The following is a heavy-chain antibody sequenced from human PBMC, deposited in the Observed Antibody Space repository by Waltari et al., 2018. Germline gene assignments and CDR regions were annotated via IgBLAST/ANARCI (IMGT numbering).Heavy chain of an antibody. V-gene: IGHV3-7*01. Sequence: EVQLVESGGGLVQPGGSLRLSCAASVFTFSTFWMCWVRHAPGKGLEWVANIKQDGSEKYYVDSVKGRFTISRDNAKNSLYLQMNSLRAEDTAVYYCAREEGYAFDIWGQGTMVTVSS. CDR3: AREEGYAFDI. CDR1: VFTFSTFW. J-gene: IGHJ3*02. CDR2: IKQDGSEK.